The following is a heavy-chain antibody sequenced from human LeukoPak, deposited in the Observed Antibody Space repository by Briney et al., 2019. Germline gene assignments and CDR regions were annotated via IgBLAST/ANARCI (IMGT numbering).Heavy chain of an antibody. V-gene: IGHV1-2*02. D-gene: IGHD3-10*01. CDR3: ARDGDYGTGSYYRGCIDS. Sequence: ASVKVSFKTSGYSFTAFYIHWVRQAPGQGLEWMGWIHPRRGVTNYAQKFQGRVTMTRDTSISTAYLDLSSLRSDDTAVYYCARDGDYGTGSYYRGCIDSWGQGTPVTVSP. CDR1: GYSFTAFY. J-gene: IGHJ4*02. CDR2: IHPRRGVT.